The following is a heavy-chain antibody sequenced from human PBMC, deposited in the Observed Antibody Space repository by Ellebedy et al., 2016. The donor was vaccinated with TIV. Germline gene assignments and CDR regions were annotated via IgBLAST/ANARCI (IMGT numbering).Heavy chain of an antibody. CDR2: TYYASKWYN. V-gene: IGHV6-1*01. Sequence: SQTLSLTXXISGDSVSRNSAGWNWIRQSPLRGLGWLGRTYYASKWYNDYAVSVKSRITINLDTSNNQFSLHLNSVTPEDTAVYYCARAVWANGILGPFDTWGQGILVTVSS. CDR1: GDSVSRNSAG. D-gene: IGHD3-16*01. CDR3: ARAVWANGILGPFDT. J-gene: IGHJ4*02.